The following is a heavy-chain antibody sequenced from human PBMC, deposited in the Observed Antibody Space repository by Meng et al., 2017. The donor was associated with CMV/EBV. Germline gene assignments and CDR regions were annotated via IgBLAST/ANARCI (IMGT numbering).Heavy chain of an antibody. CDR3: ARDGPDSSGYYGGYYFDY. V-gene: IGHV3-30-3*01. J-gene: IGHJ4*02. CDR1: GFTFSSYA. CDR2: ISYDGSNK. Sequence: VQLGGCGGAVVQPRRSLGLSCAASGFTFSSYAMHWVRQAPGKGLEWVAVISYDGSNKYYADSVKGRFTISRDNSKNTLYLQMNSLRAEDTAVYYCARDGPDSSGYYGGYYFDYWGQGTLVTVSS. D-gene: IGHD3-22*01.